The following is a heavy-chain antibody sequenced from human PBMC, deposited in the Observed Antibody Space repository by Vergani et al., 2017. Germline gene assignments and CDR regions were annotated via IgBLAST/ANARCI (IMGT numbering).Heavy chain of an antibody. CDR3: AKGVCSSTSCYEMDV. Sequence: EVQLLESGGNLVQPGGSLRLSCAASGFTFTNFAMTWVRQAPGEGLEWVSGISGSGGFTYYADSVKGRFTISRDNSKNTMFLQMNNLRAEDTAVYYCAKGVCSSTSCYEMDVWGKGTTVTVSS. V-gene: IGHV3-23*01. CDR1: GFTFTNFA. J-gene: IGHJ6*04. CDR2: ISGSGGFT. D-gene: IGHD2-2*01.